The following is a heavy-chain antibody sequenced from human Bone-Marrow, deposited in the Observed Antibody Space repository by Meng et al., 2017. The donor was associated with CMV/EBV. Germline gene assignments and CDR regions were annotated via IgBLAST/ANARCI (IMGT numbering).Heavy chain of an antibody. V-gene: IGHV3-74*01. CDR3: VPGYYTGWFY. CDR2: INSDGSST. J-gene: IGHJ4*02. Sequence: GESLKISCAASGFTFSNYWMHWVRQAPGKGLVWVSHINSDGSSTSYADSVKGRFTISRDNTTNTLFLQMNSMRAEDTAVYYCVPGYYTGWFYWGQGTLVTVSS. CDR1: GFTFSNYW. D-gene: IGHD6-19*01.